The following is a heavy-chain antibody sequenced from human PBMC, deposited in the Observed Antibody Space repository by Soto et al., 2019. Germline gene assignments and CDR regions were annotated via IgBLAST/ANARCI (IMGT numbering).Heavy chain of an antibody. V-gene: IGHV3-15*01. Sequence: GSLRLSCAASGFTFSNAWMSWVRQAPGKGLEWVGRIKSKTDGGTTDYAAPVKGRFTISRDDSKNTLYLQMNSLKTEDTAVYYCTTDPPGRSDEAFDIWGQGTMVTVSS. CDR3: TTDPPGRSDEAFDI. J-gene: IGHJ3*02. CDR1: GFTFSNAW. CDR2: IKSKTDGGTT.